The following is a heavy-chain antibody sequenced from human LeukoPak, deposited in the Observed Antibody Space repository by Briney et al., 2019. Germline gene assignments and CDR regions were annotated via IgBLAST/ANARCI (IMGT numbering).Heavy chain of an antibody. V-gene: IGHV3-30*03. Sequence: GGSLRLSCAASGFTFSSYGMHWVRQAPGKGLEWVAVISYDGSNKYYADSVKGRVTISRDNSKNTLYLQMNSLRAEDTAVYYCAPAGGWAFDYWGQGTLVTVSS. J-gene: IGHJ4*02. CDR3: APAGGWAFDY. CDR1: GFTFSSYG. D-gene: IGHD6-19*01. CDR2: ISYDGSNK.